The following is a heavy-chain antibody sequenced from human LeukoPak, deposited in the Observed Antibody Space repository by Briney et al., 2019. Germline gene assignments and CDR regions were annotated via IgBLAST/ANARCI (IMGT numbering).Heavy chain of an antibody. D-gene: IGHD6-6*01. CDR1: GYTFTSYY. Sequence: PSASVKVSCKASGYTFTSYYMHWVRQAPGQGLEWMGIINPSGGSTSYAQKFQGRVTMTRDTSTSTVYMELSSLRSDDTAVYYCARDGRWEYSSSPRGDYWGQGTLVTVSS. CDR3: ARDGRWEYSSSPRGDY. J-gene: IGHJ4*02. CDR2: INPSGGST. V-gene: IGHV1-46*01.